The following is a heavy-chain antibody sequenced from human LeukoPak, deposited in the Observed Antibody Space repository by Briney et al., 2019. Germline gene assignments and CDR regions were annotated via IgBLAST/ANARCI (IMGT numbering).Heavy chain of an antibody. J-gene: IGHJ4*02. CDR3: ARDAGSYQPIDY. CDR2: IWYDGSNK. Sequence: GGSLTLSCAASGFTFSSYDMHWVRQAPGNGLEWVAVIWYDGSNKYYAHYVKGRFTISRDNSKNTLSLQLNSLRDENTAVYYCARDAGSYQPIDYWGQGTLVTVSS. V-gene: IGHV3-33*01. D-gene: IGHD2-15*01. CDR1: GFTFSSYD.